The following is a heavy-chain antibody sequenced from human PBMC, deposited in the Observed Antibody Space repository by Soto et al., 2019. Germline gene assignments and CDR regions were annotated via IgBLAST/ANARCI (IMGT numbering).Heavy chain of an antibody. D-gene: IGHD4-17*01. CDR1: GYTVTTYG. V-gene: IGHV1-18*04. J-gene: IGHJ4*01. CDR3: ARVFNAGDYGDYGRYYFDY. Sequence: QVQLVQSGAEVKKPGASVKVSCKASGYTVTTYGITWVRQAPGQGLEWMGWISAYSGNTNYAQKLQGRLNVTTDTSTNTAYMDLRSLRSDDTALYYCARVFNAGDYGDYGRYYFDYWGHGTLVTVSS. CDR2: ISAYSGNT.